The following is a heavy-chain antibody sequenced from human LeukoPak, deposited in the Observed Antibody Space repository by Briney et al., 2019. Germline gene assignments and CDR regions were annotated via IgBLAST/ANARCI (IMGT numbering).Heavy chain of an antibody. V-gene: IGHV6-1*01. D-gene: IGHD1-14*01. J-gene: IGHJ4*02. CDR3: TRGRNSAFDY. CDR1: GDSVSSNGVA. Sequence: SQTLSLTCVISGDSVSSNGVAWNWVRQSPSRGLEWLGRTYYGSKWSNDYALSVKSRITINPDTSKNQFSLQLNSVTPEDAAVYYCTRGRNSAFDYWGQGTLVTVSS. CDR2: TYYGSKWSN.